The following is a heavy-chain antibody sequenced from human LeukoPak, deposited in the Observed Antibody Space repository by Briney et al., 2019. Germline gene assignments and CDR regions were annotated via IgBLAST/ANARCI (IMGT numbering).Heavy chain of an antibody. J-gene: IGHJ6*02. CDR2: ISGSGDIT. CDR1: GFTFSNYA. Sequence: GGSLRLSCAASGFTFSNYAMSWVRQAPGKGLEWVSAISGSGDITYYADSVKGRFTISRDDSRNTLYLQMNSLRAEDTAIYYCAKVTGGNMITFGGLGVWGQGTTVTVSS. V-gene: IGHV3-23*01. D-gene: IGHD3-16*01. CDR3: AKVTGGNMITFGGLGV.